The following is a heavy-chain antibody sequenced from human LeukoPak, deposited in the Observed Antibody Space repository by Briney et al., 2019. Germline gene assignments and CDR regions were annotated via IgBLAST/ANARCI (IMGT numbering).Heavy chain of an antibody. Sequence: HAGGSLRLSCEASGFTFSSYGMHWVRQAPGKGLEWVAFIRYDGSNKYYADSVRGRFTISRDNSKNTLYLQMNSLRAEDTAVYYCAKVQGSSSWYSSDYFDYWGQGTLVTVSS. CDR3: AKVQGSSSWYSSDYFDY. V-gene: IGHV3-30*02. CDR2: IRYDGSNK. D-gene: IGHD6-13*01. CDR1: GFTFSSYG. J-gene: IGHJ4*02.